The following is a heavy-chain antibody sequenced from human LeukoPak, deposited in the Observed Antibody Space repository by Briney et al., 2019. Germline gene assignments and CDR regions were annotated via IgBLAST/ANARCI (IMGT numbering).Heavy chain of an antibody. J-gene: IGHJ3*02. CDR2: IRSKANSYAT. V-gene: IGHV3-73*01. CDR1: GFTFSGSA. Sequence: PGGSLRPSCAASGFTFSGSAMHWVRRASGKGLAWVGRIRSKANSYATAYAASVKGRFTISRDDSKNTAYLQMNSLRAEDTAVYYCAKDRPSAFDIWGQGTMVTVSS. CDR3: AKDRPSAFDI. D-gene: IGHD6-6*01.